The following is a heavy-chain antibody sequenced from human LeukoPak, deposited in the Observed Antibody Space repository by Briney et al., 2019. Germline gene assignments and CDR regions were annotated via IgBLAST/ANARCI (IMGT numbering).Heavy chain of an antibody. J-gene: IGHJ4*02. CDR2: IKQDGSEK. D-gene: IGHD5-12*01. V-gene: IGHV3-7*01. CDR1: GFTFSRYW. CDR3: ASTGRYSGYDSEVDY. Sequence: GGSLRLSCAASGFTFSRYWMKWVRQAPGKGLEWVANIKQDGSEKYYVDSVKGRFTISRDNAKNSLSLQMNSLRAEDTAVYYCASTGRYSGYDSEVDYWGQGTLVTASS.